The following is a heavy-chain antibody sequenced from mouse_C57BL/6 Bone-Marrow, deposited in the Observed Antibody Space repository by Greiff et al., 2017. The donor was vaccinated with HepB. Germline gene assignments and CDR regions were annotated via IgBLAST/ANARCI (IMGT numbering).Heavy chain of an antibody. D-gene: IGHD1-1*01. CDR2: IYPSDSET. V-gene: IGHV1-61*01. CDR1: GYTFTSYW. CDR3: ARENYYGGSFWFAY. J-gene: IGHJ3*01. Sequence: VQLQQPGAELARPGSSVKLSCKASGYTFTSYWMDWVKQRPGQGLEWIGNIYPSDSETYYNQKFKDKATLTVDKSSSTAYMQLSILTSEASAVYYCARENYYGGSFWFAYWGQGTLVTVSA.